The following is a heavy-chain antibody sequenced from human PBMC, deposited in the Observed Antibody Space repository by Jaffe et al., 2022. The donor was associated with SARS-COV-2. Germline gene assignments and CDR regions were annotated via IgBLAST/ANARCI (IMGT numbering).Heavy chain of an antibody. V-gene: IGHV3-74*01. CDR1: GFTFSSYW. D-gene: IGHD4-17*01. J-gene: IGHJ4*02. CDR2: INTDGKST. Sequence: EVQLVESGGGLVQPGESLRLSCAASGFTFSSYWMHWVRQAPGKGLMWVSRINTDGKSTAYADSVKGRFTISRDNAKNTLYLQMSSLSAEDAAVYYCARGHDYGGNFQGYWGQGTLVTVSS. CDR3: ARGHDYGGNFQGY.